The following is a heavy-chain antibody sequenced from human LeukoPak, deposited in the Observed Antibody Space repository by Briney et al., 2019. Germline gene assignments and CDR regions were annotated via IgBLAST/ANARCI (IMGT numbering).Heavy chain of an antibody. J-gene: IGHJ6*03. CDR3: ARGFLEWSFYYYMDV. CDR2: IIPIFGTA. V-gene: IGHV1-69*13. Sequence: SVKVSCKASGGTFSSYASSWVRQAPGQGLEWMGGIIPIFGTANYAQKFQGRVTITADESTSTAYMELSSLRSEDTAVYYCARGFLEWSFYYYMDVWGKGTTVTVSS. CDR1: GGTFSSYA. D-gene: IGHD3-3*01.